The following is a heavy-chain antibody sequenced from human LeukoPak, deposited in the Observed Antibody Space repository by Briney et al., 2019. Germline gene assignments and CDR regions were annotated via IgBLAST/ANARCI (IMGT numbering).Heavy chain of an antibody. CDR2: TNPSSGGT. CDR3: ARVSCSGGSCYSVKAYFDY. V-gene: IGHV1-2*02. CDR1: GYTFTGYY. Sequence: ASVKVSCKASGYTFTGYYMHWVRQAPGQGLEWMGWTNPSSGGTNYAQKFQGRVTMTRDTSISTAYMELSRLRSDDTAVYYCARVSCSGGSCYSVKAYFDYWGQGTLVTVSS. J-gene: IGHJ4*02. D-gene: IGHD2-15*01.